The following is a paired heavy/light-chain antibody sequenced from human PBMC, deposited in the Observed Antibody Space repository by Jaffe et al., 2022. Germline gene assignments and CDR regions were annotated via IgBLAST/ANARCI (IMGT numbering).Light chain of an antibody. CDR2: DVS. CDR3: SSHTSGIHVE. J-gene: IGLJ2*01. Sequence: QSALTQPASVSGSPGQSITISCTGTSSDIGNYNYVSWYQQHPGKAPKLMIYDVSNRPSGVSNRFSGSKSGNTASLTISWLQAEDEADYYCSSHTSGIHVEFGGGTKLIVL. CDR1: SSDIGNYNY. V-gene: IGLV2-14*01.
Heavy chain of an antibody. V-gene: IGHV4-38-2*01. CDR1: GDSISSGYY. J-gene: IGHJ3*02. Sequence: QVQLQESGPGLVKPSETLSLTCAVSGDSISSGYYWGWIRQSPGKGLEWLGSVHHNGGTYQYPSLKSRVTISVDTSKNHVFLKLNSVTAADTAFYYCARGSGSSSWLPYHLDAFDIWGQGTMVTVSS. CDR3: ARGSGSSSWLPYHLDAFDI. D-gene: IGHD6-13*01. CDR2: VHHNGGT.